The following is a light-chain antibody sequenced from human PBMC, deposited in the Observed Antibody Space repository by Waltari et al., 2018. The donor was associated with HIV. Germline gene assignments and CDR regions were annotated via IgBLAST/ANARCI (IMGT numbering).Light chain of an antibody. Sequence: QSALTQPASVPGSPGQSITISCTGTSSDVGAYDYVSWYQQHPGKVPKLLIYDVYNRPSRISNRFSGSKSGNTASLTISGLQAEDEAHYYCASFTSGRLNVFGTGTKVTVL. J-gene: IGLJ1*01. CDR2: DVY. CDR3: ASFTSGRLNV. CDR1: SSDVGAYDY. V-gene: IGLV2-14*03.